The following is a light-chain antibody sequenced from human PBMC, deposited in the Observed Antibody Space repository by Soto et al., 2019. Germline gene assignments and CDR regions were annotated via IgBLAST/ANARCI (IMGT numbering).Light chain of an antibody. Sequence: EVVMTQSPATLSVSPGERATFSCRATQSVTTNLAWYQHKPGQSPRLLISDASTGASGIPPRFSGSGSGTEFTLTIDRLQSADFAVYYCQQYDRWPVTFGGGTKVEIK. CDR2: DAS. CDR3: QQYDRWPVT. V-gene: IGKV3-15*01. CDR1: QSVTTN. J-gene: IGKJ4*01.